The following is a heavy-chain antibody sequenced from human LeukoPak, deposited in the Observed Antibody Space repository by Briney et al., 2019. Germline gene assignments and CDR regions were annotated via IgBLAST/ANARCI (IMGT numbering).Heavy chain of an antibody. CDR1: GFTFSSYA. V-gene: IGHV3-23*01. CDR2: ISGSGGST. J-gene: IGHJ4*02. CDR3: ARESDRMGTSDY. Sequence: GGSLRLSCAASGFTFSSYAMSWVRQAPGNGLEWVSAISGSGGSTYYADSVKGRFTISRDNSKNTLYLQMNSLRAEDTAVYYCARESDRMGTSDYWGQGTLVTVSS. D-gene: IGHD7-27*01.